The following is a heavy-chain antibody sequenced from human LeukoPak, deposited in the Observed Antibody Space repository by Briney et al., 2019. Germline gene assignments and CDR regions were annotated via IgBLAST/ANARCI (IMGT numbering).Heavy chain of an antibody. V-gene: IGHV3-23*01. D-gene: IGHD2-8*01. CDR1: GFTFSSYS. J-gene: IGHJ3*02. CDR2: ISGSGDST. Sequence: GGSLRLSCAASGFTFSSYSMNWVRQAPGKGLEWVASISGSGDSTYYADSVKGRVTISRDNSKNTLYLQIYSLRAEDTAVYYCAKDANGSSPDAFDIWGHGTMVTVSS. CDR3: AKDANGSSPDAFDI.